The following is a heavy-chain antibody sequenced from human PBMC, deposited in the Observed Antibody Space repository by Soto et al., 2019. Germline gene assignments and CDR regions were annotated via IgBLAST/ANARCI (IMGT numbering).Heavy chain of an antibody. CDR2: IKQDGSEK. CDR3: VRDSDCSGGSCFISTF. J-gene: IGHJ1*01. D-gene: IGHD2-15*01. CDR1: GFTFGNYW. V-gene: IGHV3-7*01. Sequence: GGSLRLSCVVSGFTFGNYWMSWVRQAPGKGLEWVANIKQDGSEKYYVDSVKGRFTISRDNAQNSLYLDMDRLRAEGTAVYYCVRDSDCSGGSCFISTFWGQGTLVTVSS.